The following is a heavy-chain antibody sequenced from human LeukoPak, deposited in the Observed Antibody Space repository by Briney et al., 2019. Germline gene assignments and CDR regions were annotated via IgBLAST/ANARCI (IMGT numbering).Heavy chain of an antibody. J-gene: IGHJ4*02. V-gene: IGHV3-49*04. Sequence: GGSLRLSCTTSGFTFVDYAMTWVRQAPGKGLEWVGFIRNKAYGETTEYSASVKGRFTISRDDSKSIAYLQMNSLTTEDTAVYYCSRVAFWVQNNDFWSGYPAYWGQGTLVTVSS. CDR1: GFTFVDYA. CDR3: SRVAFWVQNNDFWSGYPAY. D-gene: IGHD3-3*01. CDR2: IRNKAYGETT.